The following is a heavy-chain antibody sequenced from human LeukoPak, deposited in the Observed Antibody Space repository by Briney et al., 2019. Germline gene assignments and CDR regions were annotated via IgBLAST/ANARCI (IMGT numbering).Heavy chain of an antibody. V-gene: IGHV1-8*01. CDR1: GYTFSSFD. J-gene: IGHJ4*01. D-gene: IGHD2-2*01. CDR2: MNPNSGNT. Sequence: GASVKVSCKASGYTFSSFDINWVRQAPGQGLEWMAWMNPNSGNTGYAQKFQGRLTMTRNNSITTAYMELSSLRSEDTAVYYCGRDLEILAPAVIGYWGQGTQVTVSP. CDR3: GRDLEILAPAVIGY.